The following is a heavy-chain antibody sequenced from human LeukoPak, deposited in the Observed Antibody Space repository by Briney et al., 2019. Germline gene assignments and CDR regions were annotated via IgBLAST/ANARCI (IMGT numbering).Heavy chain of an antibody. J-gene: IGHJ5*02. D-gene: IGHD2-8*02. CDR3: ARASGGVFDP. CDR1: GGSVSSGSYY. CDR2: IYYSGST. V-gene: IGHV4-61*01. Sequence: SETLSLTCTVSGGSVSSGSYYWSWIRQPPGKGLEWIGYIYYSGSTNYNPSLKSRVTISVDTSKNQFSLKLSSVTAADTAVYYCARASGGVFDPWGQGTPVTVSS.